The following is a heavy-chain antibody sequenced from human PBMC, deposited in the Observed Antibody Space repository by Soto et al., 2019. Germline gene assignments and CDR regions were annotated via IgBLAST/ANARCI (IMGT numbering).Heavy chain of an antibody. Sequence: GGSLRLSCAASDFTFSSYGIHWVRQAPGKGLEWVAVISYDGSNKYYADSVKGRFTISRDNSKNTLYLQMNSLRAEDTAVYYCARDPLWGTAMVLWYFDLWGRGTLVTVSS. J-gene: IGHJ2*01. D-gene: IGHD5-18*01. CDR2: ISYDGSNK. V-gene: IGHV3-30*03. CDR3: ARDPLWGTAMVLWYFDL. CDR1: DFTFSSYG.